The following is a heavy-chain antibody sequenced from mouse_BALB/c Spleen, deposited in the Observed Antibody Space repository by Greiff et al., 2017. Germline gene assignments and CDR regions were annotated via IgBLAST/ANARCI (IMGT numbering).Heavy chain of an antibody. CDR3: ARQITTRDYYAMDY. V-gene: IGHV5-6-5*01. CDR1: GFTFSSYA. D-gene: IGHD2-4*01. Sequence: EVMLVESGGGLVKPGGSLKLSCAASGFTFSSYAMSWVRQTPEKRLEWVASISSGGSTYYPESEKGRFTISRDNARNILYLQMSSRRSEDTDMDYCARQITTRDYYAMDYWGQGTSVTVSS. J-gene: IGHJ4*01. CDR2: ISSGGST.